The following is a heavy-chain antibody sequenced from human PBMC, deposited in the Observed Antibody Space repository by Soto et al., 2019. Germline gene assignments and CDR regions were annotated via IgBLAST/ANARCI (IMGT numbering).Heavy chain of an antibody. J-gene: IGHJ4*02. CDR3: AREVRDTAVADFDY. CDR1: GFTFSSYW. D-gene: IGHD5-18*01. Sequence: GGSLRLSCAASGFTFSSYWMSWVRQAPGKGLEWVANIKQDGSDKYYVDSVKGRFTISRDNAKNSLYLQMNSLRDEDTAVYYCAREVRDTAVADFDYWGQGTLVTVSS. V-gene: IGHV3-7*01. CDR2: IKQDGSDK.